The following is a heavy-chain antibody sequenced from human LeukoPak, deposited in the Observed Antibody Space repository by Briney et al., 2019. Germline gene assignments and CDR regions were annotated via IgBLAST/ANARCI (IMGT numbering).Heavy chain of an antibody. D-gene: IGHD6-19*01. CDR2: ISSNADIV. CDR1: GFTFSEYY. CDR3: ARETVAGTFDH. Sequence: GGSLRLSCSASGFTFSEYYMSWIRQAPGKGLEWVSDISSNADIVSYADFAQGRFTISRDNGDHSLSLQLNSLRAEDTAVYYCARETVAGTFDHWSQGTLVTVSS. V-gene: IGHV3-11*01. J-gene: IGHJ4*02.